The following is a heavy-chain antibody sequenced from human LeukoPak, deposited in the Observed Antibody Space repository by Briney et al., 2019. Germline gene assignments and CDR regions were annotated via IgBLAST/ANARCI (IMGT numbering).Heavy chain of an antibody. V-gene: IGHV1-3*03. CDR3: ASGGYSGYDFGTEGVLDY. Sequence: ASVKVSCKASGYTFTSYAMHWVRQAPGQRLEWMGWINAGNGNTKYSQEFQGRVTITRDTSASTAYMELSSLRSEDMAVYYCASGGYSGYDFGTEGVLDYWGQGTLVTVSS. CDR1: GYTFTSYA. D-gene: IGHD5-12*01. J-gene: IGHJ4*02. CDR2: INAGNGNT.